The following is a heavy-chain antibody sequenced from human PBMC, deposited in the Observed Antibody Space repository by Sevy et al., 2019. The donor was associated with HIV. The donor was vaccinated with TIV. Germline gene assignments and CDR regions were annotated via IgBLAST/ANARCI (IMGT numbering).Heavy chain of an antibody. V-gene: IGHV4-38-2*01. CDR1: GYSISSGYY. D-gene: IGHD3-16*01. Sequence: SETLSLTCVVSGYSISSGYYWAWIRQPPGKGLEWVGSVHHTGSTYYNPSLKSRVTILVDTSNNQFSLKLTSVTAADTAVYYCARQGLGGALGLFDFWGHGTLVTVSS. J-gene: IGHJ4*01. CDR3: ARQGLGGALGLFDF. CDR2: VHHTGST.